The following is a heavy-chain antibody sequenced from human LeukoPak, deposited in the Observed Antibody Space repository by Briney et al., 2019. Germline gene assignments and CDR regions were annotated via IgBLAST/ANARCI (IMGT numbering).Heavy chain of an antibody. Sequence: PGGSLRLSCAASGFTFSSYWMHWVRQGPGKGLVWVSRISTDGSSTDYADSVKGRFTISRENAKNTLYLQMNSLRAEDTAVCYCARTRTLPIAGGFDTWGQGSLVTVSS. D-gene: IGHD3-16*01. J-gene: IGHJ5*02. CDR1: GFTFSSYW. CDR2: ISTDGSST. CDR3: ARTRTLPIAGGFDT. V-gene: IGHV3-74*01.